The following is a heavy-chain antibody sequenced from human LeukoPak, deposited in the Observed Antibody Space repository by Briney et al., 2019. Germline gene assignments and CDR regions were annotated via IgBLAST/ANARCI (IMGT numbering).Heavy chain of an antibody. Sequence: SETLSLTCAVYGGSFSGYYWSWIRQPPGKGLEWIGEINHSGSTNYNPSVKSRVTISVDTSKNQFSLKLSSVTAADTAVYYCARGIVMVNTGGYFDYWGQGTLVTVSS. J-gene: IGHJ4*02. V-gene: IGHV4-34*01. CDR3: ARGIVMVNTGGYFDY. D-gene: IGHD3-22*01. CDR2: INHSGST. CDR1: GGSFSGYY.